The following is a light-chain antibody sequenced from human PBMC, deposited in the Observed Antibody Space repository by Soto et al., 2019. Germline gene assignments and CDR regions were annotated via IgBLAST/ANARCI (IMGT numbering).Light chain of an antibody. J-gene: IGLJ3*02. CDR3: ASWDDSLSGGV. CDR1: HSNIGTYT. Sequence: QSVLTQPPSASGTPGQRVIISCSGSHSNIGTYTVNWYQQLPGTAPKLLIYTDYQRPSGVPDRFSGSRSGTSASLAISGLQSEDEADYYCASWDDSLSGGVFGGGTKVTVL. CDR2: TDY. V-gene: IGLV1-44*01.